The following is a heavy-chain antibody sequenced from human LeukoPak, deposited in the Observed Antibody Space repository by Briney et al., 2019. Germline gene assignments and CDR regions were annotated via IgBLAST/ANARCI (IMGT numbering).Heavy chain of an antibody. D-gene: IGHD6-13*01. Sequence: PGGSLRLSCAASRFTFSSYAMSWVRQAPGKGLEWVSAISGSGGSTYYADSVKGRFTISRDNSKNTLYLQMNSLRAEDTAVYYCAKDRRLIAAAGTYDYWGQGTLVTVPS. CDR1: RFTFSSYA. V-gene: IGHV3-23*01. CDR3: AKDRRLIAAAGTYDY. CDR2: ISGSGGST. J-gene: IGHJ4*02.